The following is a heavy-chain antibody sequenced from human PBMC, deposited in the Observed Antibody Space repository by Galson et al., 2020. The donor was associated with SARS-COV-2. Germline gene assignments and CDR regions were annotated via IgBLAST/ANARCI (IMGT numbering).Heavy chain of an antibody. CDR2: ISYDGSNK. J-gene: IGHJ6*03. CDR3: ARDGGSYMDV. D-gene: IGHD3-3*01. CDR1: GFTFSSYA. Sequence: GGSLRLSCAASGFTFSSYAMPWVRQAPGQGLEWVAVISYDGSNKYYADSVKGRFTISRDNSKNTLYLQMNSLRAEDTAVYYCARDGGSYMDVWGKGTTVTVSS. V-gene: IGHV3-30*04.